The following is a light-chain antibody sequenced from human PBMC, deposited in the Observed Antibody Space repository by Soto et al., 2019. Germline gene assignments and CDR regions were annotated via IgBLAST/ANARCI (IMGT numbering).Light chain of an antibody. Sequence: EIVLTQSPATLSLSQGERATLSCRASQSVSSNYLAWYQQKPGQAPRLLIYGASNRATGIPDRFSGSGSGTDFTLTISRLEPEDFAVYYCQQYGSSGTFGQGTKVDIK. CDR3: QQYGSSGT. CDR1: QSVSSNY. CDR2: GAS. J-gene: IGKJ1*01. V-gene: IGKV3-20*01.